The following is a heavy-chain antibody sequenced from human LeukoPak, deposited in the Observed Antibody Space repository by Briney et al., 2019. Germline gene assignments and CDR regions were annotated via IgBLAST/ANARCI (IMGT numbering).Heavy chain of an antibody. CDR3: ATVGYYYDSIGLSFDY. V-gene: IGHV5-51*01. D-gene: IGHD3-22*01. J-gene: IGHJ4*02. CDR1: GYSFTSYW. Sequence: GESLKISCKGSGYSFTSYWIGWVRQMPGKGLEWMGIIYPGDSDTRYSPSFQGQVTISADKSISTAYLQWSSLKASDTAMYYCATVGYYYDSIGLSFDYWGQGTLVTVSS. CDR2: IYPGDSDT.